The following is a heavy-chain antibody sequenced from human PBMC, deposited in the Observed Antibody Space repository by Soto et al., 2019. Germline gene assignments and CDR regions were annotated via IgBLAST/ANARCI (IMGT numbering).Heavy chain of an antibody. J-gene: IGHJ6*02. Sequence: ELQWVESGGGLGQPGGSLRLSCVASGIPVSSNYLTWVRQAPGKGLEWVSVLHSGGDTYYANSVKGRFTISRHDPTNTVFLQMTSLSDEDTAVYYCARDGPYYSAARMDDWGQGTTVTVSS. CDR2: LHSGGDT. D-gene: IGHD3-10*01. V-gene: IGHV3-53*04. CDR1: GIPVSSNY. CDR3: ARDGPYYSAARMDD.